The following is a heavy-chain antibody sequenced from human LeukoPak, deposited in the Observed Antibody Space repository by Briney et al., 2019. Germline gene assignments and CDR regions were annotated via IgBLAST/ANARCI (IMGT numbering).Heavy chain of an antibody. V-gene: IGHV1-8*01. CDR3: ARRPLLRGSIFDY. CDR1: GYTFTSYD. Sequence: SVKVSCKASGYTFTSYDINWVRQATGQGLEWMGWMNPNSGNTGYAQKFQGRVTMTRNTSISTAYMELSSLRSEDTAVYYCARRPLLRGSIFDYWGQGTLVTVSS. CDR2: MNPNSGNT. J-gene: IGHJ4*02. D-gene: IGHD2-15*01.